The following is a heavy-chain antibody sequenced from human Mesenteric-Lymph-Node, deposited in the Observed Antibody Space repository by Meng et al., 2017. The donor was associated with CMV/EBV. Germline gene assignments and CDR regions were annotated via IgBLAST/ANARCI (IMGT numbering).Heavy chain of an antibody. Sequence: GGSLRLSCAASGFTFISYWMHWVRQAPGKGLGWVAHVNSDETSTNYADSVKGRFTIFRDNAKKTLYLQMNSLRGDDTAVYYCARNSASYYDYNMDVWGQGTTVTVSS. V-gene: IGHV3-74*01. CDR2: VNSDETST. J-gene: IGHJ6*02. CDR1: GFTFISYW. CDR3: ARNSASYYDYNMDV.